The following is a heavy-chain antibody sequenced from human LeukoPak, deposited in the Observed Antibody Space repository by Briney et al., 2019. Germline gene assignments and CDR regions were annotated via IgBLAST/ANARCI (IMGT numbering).Heavy chain of an antibody. D-gene: IGHD6-19*01. V-gene: IGHV3-30*04. CDR3: ARDRRAVAGTEMFDY. CDR2: ISYDGSNK. Sequence: AGGSLRPSCAASGFTFSSYAMHWVRQAPGKGLEWVAVISYDGSNKYYADSVKGRFTISRDNSKNTLYLQMNSLRAEDTAVYYCARDRRAVAGTEMFDYWGQGTLVTVSS. J-gene: IGHJ4*02. CDR1: GFTFSSYA.